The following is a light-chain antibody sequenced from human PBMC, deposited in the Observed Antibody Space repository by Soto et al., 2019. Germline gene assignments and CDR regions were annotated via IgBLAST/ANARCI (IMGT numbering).Light chain of an antibody. CDR2: GAS. V-gene: IGKV3-20*01. CDR3: QQYGSSPAT. CDR1: QSVSSSY. Sequence: EIVLTQSPGTLSLSPGERATLSCRASQSVSSSYLAWYQQKPGQAPRLLIYGASSRAIGIPDRFSGSGSGTDFTLTISRLEPEDVAVYYCQQYGSSPATFGQGTKVEIK. J-gene: IGKJ1*01.